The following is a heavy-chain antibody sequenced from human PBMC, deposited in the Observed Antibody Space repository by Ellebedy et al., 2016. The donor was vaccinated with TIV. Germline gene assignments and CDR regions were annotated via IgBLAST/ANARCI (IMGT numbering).Heavy chain of an antibody. CDR3: ARSSCGIYRHAFDY. CDR1: GYSFTNYW. Sequence: GGSLRLXCKGSGYSFTNYWIGWVRQMPGKGLEWMGIIHPGDSDTRYSPSFQGQVTISADKSISTAFLQWSSLKASDTAMYYCARSSCGIYRHAFDYWGQGTLVTVSS. CDR2: IHPGDSDT. J-gene: IGHJ4*02. D-gene: IGHD1-26*01. V-gene: IGHV5-51*01.